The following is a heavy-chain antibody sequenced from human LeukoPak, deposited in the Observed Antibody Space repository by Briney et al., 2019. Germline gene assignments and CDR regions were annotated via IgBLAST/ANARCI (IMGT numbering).Heavy chain of an antibody. J-gene: IGHJ4*02. CDR3: ARDPARFGSGYYPEN. D-gene: IGHD3-22*01. CDR2: ISPSGSII. Sequence: GGSLRLSCAASGFSFSSYEMNWVRQAPGKGLEWVSYISPSGSIIYDADSVKGRFTISRDNAKNSLYLQMNSLRADDTSIYYCARDPARFGSGYYPENWGPGTQVTVSS. V-gene: IGHV3-48*03. CDR1: GFSFSSYE.